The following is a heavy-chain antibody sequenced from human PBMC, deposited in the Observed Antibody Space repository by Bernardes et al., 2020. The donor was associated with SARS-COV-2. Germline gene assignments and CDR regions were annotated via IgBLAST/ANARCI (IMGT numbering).Heavy chain of an antibody. V-gene: IGHV4-59*01. CDR3: ARVGYCTNGVCYTTPEYFQH. CDR2: IYSSGST. Sequence: SEPLSLTCTVSGGSISSYYWSWIRQPPGKGLEWIGYIYSSGSTNYNPSLKSRVTISVDTSKNQFSLKLSSVTAADTAVYYCARVGYCTNGVCYTTPEYFQHWGQGTLVTVSS. J-gene: IGHJ1*01. CDR1: GGSISSYY. D-gene: IGHD2-8*01.